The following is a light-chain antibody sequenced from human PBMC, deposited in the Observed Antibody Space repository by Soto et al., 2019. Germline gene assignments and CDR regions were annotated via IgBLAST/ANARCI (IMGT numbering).Light chain of an antibody. J-gene: IGKJ5*01. CDR3: QQYNDWPLIT. CDR2: GAS. CDR1: QIVGSN. V-gene: IGKV3-15*01. Sequence: EIVRAQSPASLSVSPGERATLSCRSSQIVGSNLAWYQQKRGQAPRLLIYGASTRATGIPPRFIGSGSGTEFTLTISTLQSEDFAVYYCQQYNDWPLITFGQGTRLEIK.